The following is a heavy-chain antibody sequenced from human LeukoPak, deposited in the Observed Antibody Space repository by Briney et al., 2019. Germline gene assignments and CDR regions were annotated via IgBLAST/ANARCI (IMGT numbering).Heavy chain of an antibody. CDR2: INPNSGGT. V-gene: IGHV1-2*02. Sequence: ASVKVSCKASGYTFTGYYMHWVRQAPGQGLEWMGWINPNSGGTNYAQKFQGRVTMTRDTSISTAYMELSRLRSDDTAVYYCARDRGYSYGYNYFDYWGQGTLVTVSS. D-gene: IGHD5-18*01. CDR3: ARDRGYSYGYNYFDY. CDR1: GYTFTGYY. J-gene: IGHJ4*02.